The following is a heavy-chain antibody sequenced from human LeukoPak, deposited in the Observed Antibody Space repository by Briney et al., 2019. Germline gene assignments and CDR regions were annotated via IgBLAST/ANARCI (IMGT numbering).Heavy chain of an antibody. CDR2: IYYSGST. J-gene: IGHJ5*02. CDR3: AREPSDYDILTGYYNRGGWFDP. V-gene: IGHV4-59*01. Sequence: PSETLSLTCTVSGGSISSYYWSWIRQPPGKGLEWIGYIYYSGSTNYNPSLKSRVTISVDTSKNQFSLKLSSVTAADTAVYYCAREPSDYDILTGYYNRGGWFDPWGQGTLVTVSS. D-gene: IGHD3-9*01. CDR1: GGSISSYY.